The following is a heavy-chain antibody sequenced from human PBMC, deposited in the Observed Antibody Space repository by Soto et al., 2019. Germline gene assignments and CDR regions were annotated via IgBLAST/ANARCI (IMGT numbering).Heavy chain of an antibody. CDR3: ARDGDSSSSTLYYYYGMDV. Sequence: PSETLSLTCTVSVGSISSYYWSWIRQPAGKGLEWIGRIYTSGSTNYNPSLKSRVTMSVDTSKNQFSLKLSSVTAADTAVYYCARDGDSSSSTLYYYYGMDVWGQGTTVPVSS. V-gene: IGHV4-4*07. CDR1: VGSISSYY. D-gene: IGHD6-6*01. CDR2: IYTSGST. J-gene: IGHJ6*02.